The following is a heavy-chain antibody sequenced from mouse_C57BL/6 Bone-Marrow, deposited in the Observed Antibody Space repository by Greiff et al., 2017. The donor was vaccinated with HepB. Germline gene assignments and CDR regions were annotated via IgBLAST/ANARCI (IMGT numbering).Heavy chain of an antibody. D-gene: IGHD2-4*01. Sequence: VQLQQSGAELARPGASVKMSCKASGYTFTSYTMHWVKQRPGQGLEWIGYINPSSGYTKYNQKFKDKATLTADKSSSTAYMQLSSLTSEDSAVYYCANNYDYDWTWFAYWGQGTLVTVSA. CDR3: ANNYDYDWTWFAY. J-gene: IGHJ3*01. V-gene: IGHV1-4*01. CDR2: INPSSGYT. CDR1: GYTFTSYT.